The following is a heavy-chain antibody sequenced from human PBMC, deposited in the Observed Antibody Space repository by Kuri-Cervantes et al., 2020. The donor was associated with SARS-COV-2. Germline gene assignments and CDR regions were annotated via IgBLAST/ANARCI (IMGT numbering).Heavy chain of an antibody. Sequence: ASVKVSCKASGYTFTSYYMHLVRQAPGQGLEWMGIINPSGGSTSYTQKFQGRVTMTRDTSTSTVYMELSSLRSEDTAVCYCAREDIVVVPAYYDDAFDIWGQGTMVTVSS. V-gene: IGHV1-46*01. CDR2: INPSGGST. CDR1: GYTFTSYY. J-gene: IGHJ3*02. CDR3: AREDIVVVPAYYDDAFDI. D-gene: IGHD2-2*01.